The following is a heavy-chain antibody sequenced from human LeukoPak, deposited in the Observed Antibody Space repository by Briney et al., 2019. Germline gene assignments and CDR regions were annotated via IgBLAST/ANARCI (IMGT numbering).Heavy chain of an antibody. CDR2: INPNSGGT. CDR3: AGALKTMEAFDI. Sequence: ASVKVSCKASGYTFTGYYMHWVRQAPGQGLEWMGWINPNSGGTNYAQKFQGRVTMTRDTSISTAYMELSSLRSEDTAVYYCAGALKTMEAFDIWGQGTMVTVSS. CDR1: GYTFTGYY. J-gene: IGHJ3*02. D-gene: IGHD1-1*01. V-gene: IGHV1-2*02.